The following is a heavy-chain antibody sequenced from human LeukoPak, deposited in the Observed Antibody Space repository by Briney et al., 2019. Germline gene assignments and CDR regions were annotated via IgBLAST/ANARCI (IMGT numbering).Heavy chain of an antibody. V-gene: IGHV3-74*01. CDR3: ARVPYHGNSLVD. Sequence: GGPLRLSCAASGFTFTSYWMHWVRQAPGKGLVWVSRINTDGSTTTYADSVKGRFTISRDNAKNTLSLQMNSLRAEDTAVYYCARVPYHGNSLVDWGQGTLVTVSS. J-gene: IGHJ4*02. CDR1: GFTFTSYW. D-gene: IGHD2-8*02. CDR2: INTDGSTT.